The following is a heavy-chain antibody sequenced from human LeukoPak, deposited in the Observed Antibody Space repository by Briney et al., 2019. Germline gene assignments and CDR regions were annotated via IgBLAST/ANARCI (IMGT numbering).Heavy chain of an antibody. CDR3: ARRGIGSFFRYGNWFDP. D-gene: IGHD3-10*01. CDR1: GDSVNSSAYY. J-gene: IGHJ5*02. CDR2: IYYSGST. V-gene: IGHV4-39*01. Sequence: SETLSLTCTVSGDSVNSSAYYWGWIRQPPGRGLEWIGDIYYSGSTYYNPSLKSRVTISVDTSKNQFSLKLNSVTTADTCLYHCARRGIGSFFRYGNWFDPWGQGILVTVSS.